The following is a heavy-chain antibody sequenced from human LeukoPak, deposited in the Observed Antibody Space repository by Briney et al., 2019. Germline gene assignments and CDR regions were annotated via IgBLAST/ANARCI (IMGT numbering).Heavy chain of an antibody. V-gene: IGHV4-59*01. D-gene: IGHD3-3*01. Sequence: PSETLSLTCTVPGGSISSYYWSWIRQPPGKGLEWIGYIYYSGSTNYNPSLKSRVTISVDTSKNQFSLKLSSVTAADTAVYYCARERSVWSGYHYYYYYGMDVWGQGTTVTVSS. CDR2: IYYSGST. CDR1: GGSISSYY. CDR3: ARERSVWSGYHYYYYYGMDV. J-gene: IGHJ6*02.